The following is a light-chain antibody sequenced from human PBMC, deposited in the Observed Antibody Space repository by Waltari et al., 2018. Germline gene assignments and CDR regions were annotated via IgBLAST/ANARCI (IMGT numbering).Light chain of an antibody. V-gene: IGLV1-47*01. CDR2: RDT. CDR1: SSNIGTNY. Sequence: QSVLTQPPSASGTPGQGVTISCSGTSSNIGTNYVYWYQQVPGTAPKLLFSRDTPRPSGVPDRVAGSKSGTSASLAISGLRSEDEADYYCAAWDDSLRFWVFGGGTKLTVL. J-gene: IGLJ3*02. CDR3: AAWDDSLRFWV.